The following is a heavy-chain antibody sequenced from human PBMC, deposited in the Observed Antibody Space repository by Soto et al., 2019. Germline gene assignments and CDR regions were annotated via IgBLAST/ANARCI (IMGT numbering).Heavy chain of an antibody. CDR3: ARDLGRTGRDGRWASDY. CDR1: GYTFTRDG. Sequence: QVQLVQSGPEVKKPGASGKVSCKASGYTFTRDGMHWVRQAPGQRLEWMGWINTGDGNAKYSQNFQGRVTISRDASASTVYMELIWLRSEDTSVYYCARDLGRTGRDGRWASDYWGQGTLVSVCS. CDR2: INTGDGNA. V-gene: IGHV1-3*04. D-gene: IGHD2-21*02. J-gene: IGHJ4*02.